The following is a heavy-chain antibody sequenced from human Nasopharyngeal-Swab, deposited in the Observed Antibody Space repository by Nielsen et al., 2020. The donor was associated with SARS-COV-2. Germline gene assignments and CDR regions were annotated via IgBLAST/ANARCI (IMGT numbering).Heavy chain of an antibody. CDR1: GFTFDDYA. Sequence: SLKISCAASGFTFDDYAMHWVRQAPGKGLEWVSGISLNSGSIAYADSVKGRFTISRDNAKNSLYLQMNSLRAEDTALYYCAKELTAYYFDYWGQGTQVTVSS. J-gene: IGHJ4*02. CDR3: AKELTAYYFDY. D-gene: IGHD5-18*01. CDR2: ISLNSGSI. V-gene: IGHV3-9*01.